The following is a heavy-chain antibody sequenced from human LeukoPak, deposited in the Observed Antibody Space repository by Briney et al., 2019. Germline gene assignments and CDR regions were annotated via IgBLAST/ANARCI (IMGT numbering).Heavy chain of an antibody. Sequence: GASVKVSCKASGYTFTSYYMHWVRQAPGQGLEWMGGIIPIFGTANYAQKFQGRVTITADESTSTAYMELSSLRSEDTAVYYCAARGNYGRNAFDIWGQGTMVTVSS. CDR3: AARGNYGRNAFDI. CDR1: GYTFTSYY. D-gene: IGHD4-11*01. V-gene: IGHV1-69*13. J-gene: IGHJ3*02. CDR2: IIPIFGTA.